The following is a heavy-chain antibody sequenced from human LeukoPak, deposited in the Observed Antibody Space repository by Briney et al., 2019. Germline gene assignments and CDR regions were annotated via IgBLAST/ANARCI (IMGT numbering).Heavy chain of an antibody. Sequence: GRSLRLSCAASGFTFSSCGMHWVRQAPGKGLEWVAVISYDGSNKYYADSVKGRFTISRDNSKNTLYLQMNSLRAEDTAVYYCASPYYYSSGSPGGMDVWGQGTTVTVSS. D-gene: IGHD3-10*01. CDR1: GFTFSSCG. V-gene: IGHV3-30*03. J-gene: IGHJ6*02. CDR2: ISYDGSNK. CDR3: ASPYYYSSGSPGGMDV.